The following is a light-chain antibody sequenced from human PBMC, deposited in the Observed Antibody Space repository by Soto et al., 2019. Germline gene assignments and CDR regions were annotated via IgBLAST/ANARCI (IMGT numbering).Light chain of an antibody. CDR2: SAS. CDR1: QSIRCY. V-gene: IGKV1-39*01. Sequence: DIQMTQSPSSLSASVGDRFTIPFRSTQSIRCYLNWYQQKPGNAPKLLIYSASTLQSGVPSRFSGSGSGTDFTLTINSLQPEDFATYFCQQSYSAPWTFGQGTKVDIK. CDR3: QQSYSAPWT. J-gene: IGKJ1*01.